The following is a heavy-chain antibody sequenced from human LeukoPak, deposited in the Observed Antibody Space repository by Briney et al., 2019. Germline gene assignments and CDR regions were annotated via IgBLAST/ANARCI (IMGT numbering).Heavy chain of an antibody. CDR3: ARELYYYDSSGYYLYYFDY. Sequence: SQTLSLTCALSGDSVSSNSAAWNWIRQSPSRGLEWLGRTYYRSKLYNDYAVSVKSRITINPDTSKNQFSLQLNSVTPEDTAVYYCARELYYYDSSGYYLYYFDYWGQGTLVTVSS. D-gene: IGHD3-22*01. CDR2: TYYRSKLYN. V-gene: IGHV6-1*01. CDR1: GDSVSSNSAA. J-gene: IGHJ4*02.